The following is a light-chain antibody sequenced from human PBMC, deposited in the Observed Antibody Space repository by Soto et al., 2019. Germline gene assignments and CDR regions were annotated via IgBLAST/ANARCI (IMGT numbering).Light chain of an antibody. CDR1: QYMTRTY. CDR3: HQYDMAPQT. J-gene: IGKJ2*01. V-gene: IGKV3-20*01. CDR2: AAS. Sequence: EIVLTQSPGTLSLSPGERATLSCRASQYMTRTYIAWYQQKPGQAPRLLIYAASNRATGIPDKFSGSGSGTDYSLTITRLEPEDSAVYYCHQYDMAPQTFGQGTKVEIK.